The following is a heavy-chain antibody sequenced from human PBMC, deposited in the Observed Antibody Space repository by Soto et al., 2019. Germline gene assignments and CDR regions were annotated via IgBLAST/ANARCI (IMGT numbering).Heavy chain of an antibody. CDR2: SNAGNGNT. CDR3: ARDRAVVRGVISHYYYYGMDV. Sequence: SVKVSCKASGYTFTSYAMHWVRQAAGQRLEWMGWSNAGNGNTKYSQKFQGRVTITRDTSASTAYMELSSLRSEDKAVYYCARDRAVVRGVISHYYYYGMDVWGQGNTVTVSS. CDR1: GYTFTSYA. J-gene: IGHJ6*02. D-gene: IGHD3-10*01. V-gene: IGHV1-3*01.